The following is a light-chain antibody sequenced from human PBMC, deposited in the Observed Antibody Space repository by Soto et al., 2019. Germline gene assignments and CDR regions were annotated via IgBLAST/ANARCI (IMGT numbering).Light chain of an antibody. CDR3: QQSDSMPWT. CDR2: DAS. CDR1: QSLSSY. V-gene: IGKV3-11*01. Sequence: EIVLTQSPATVSLSPGERATLSCWASQSLSSYLAWYQQKPGQAPRLLIYDASNRANGIPARFTGSGSGTDFTLTISSLEPEDSATYYCQQSDSMPWTFGQGTKVEIK. J-gene: IGKJ1*01.